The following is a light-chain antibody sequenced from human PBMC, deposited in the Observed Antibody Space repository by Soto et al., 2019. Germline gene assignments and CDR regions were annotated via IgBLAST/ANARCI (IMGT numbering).Light chain of an antibody. CDR2: GAS. Sequence: EIVVTQSPATLSLSPGERDTLSCRASQSVGSSLAWYQQKLGQAPRLVIYGASTRATAFPDRFSGSGSGTEFTLTISSLQSEDFAVYFCQQYTNWPVTFGPGTKVDIK. J-gene: IGKJ3*01. CDR1: QSVGSS. CDR3: QQYTNWPVT. V-gene: IGKV3-15*01.